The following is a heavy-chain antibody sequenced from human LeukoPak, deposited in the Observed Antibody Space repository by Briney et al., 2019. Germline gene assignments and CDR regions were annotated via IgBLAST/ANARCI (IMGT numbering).Heavy chain of an antibody. CDR2: ISYNSGTI. Sequence: QPGRSLRLSCAASGFNFVDYAMHWVRQVPGKGLEWVSGISYNSGTIVYADSVKGRFTISRDNSKNTLYLQMSSLRAEDTAVYYCAKGPEVRGVIVILKTGEKGALDYWGQGTLVTVSS. V-gene: IGHV3-9*01. D-gene: IGHD3-10*01. CDR3: AKGPEVRGVIVILKTGEKGALDY. CDR1: GFNFVDYA. J-gene: IGHJ4*02.